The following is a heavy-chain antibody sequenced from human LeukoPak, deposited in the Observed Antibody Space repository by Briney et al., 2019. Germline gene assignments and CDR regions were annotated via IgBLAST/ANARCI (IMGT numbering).Heavy chain of an antibody. CDR1: GGSFSGYY. CDR3: ARASSSSWYGGAFDI. D-gene: IGHD6-13*01. J-gene: IGHJ3*02. CDR2: INHSGST. Sequence: SETLSLTCAVYGGSFSGYYWSWIRKPPGKGLEWIGEINHSGSTNYNPSLKSRVTISVDTSKNQFSLKLSSVTAADTAVYYCARASSSSWYGGAFDIWGQGTMVTVSS. V-gene: IGHV4-34*01.